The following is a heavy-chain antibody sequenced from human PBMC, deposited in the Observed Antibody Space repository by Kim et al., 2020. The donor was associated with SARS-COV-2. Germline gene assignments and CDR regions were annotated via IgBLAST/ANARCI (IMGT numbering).Heavy chain of an antibody. Sequence: SVKVSCKVFGETFSSYNINWVRQAHGQGLEWMGRIIPMVGNADYAQKFQGRVTITADRSTSTAYMDVSSLRSEDTAVYYCARPAGGFGDSLDYWGQGTLVTVSS. CDR3: ARPAGGFGDSLDY. D-gene: IGHD3-10*01. J-gene: IGHJ4*02. CDR1: GETFSSYN. CDR2: IIPMVGNA. V-gene: IGHV1-69*02.